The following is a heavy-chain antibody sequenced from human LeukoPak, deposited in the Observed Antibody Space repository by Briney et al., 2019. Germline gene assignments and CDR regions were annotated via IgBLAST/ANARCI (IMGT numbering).Heavy chain of an antibody. J-gene: IGHJ2*01. CDR3: ARDPRWYFDL. Sequence: PGGSLRLSCAASGLTFSSHWMHWVRQAPGKGLVWVSRITNDGSSTTYADSVKGRFTISRDNAKNMLYLQVNSLRAEDTAVYYCARDPRWYFDLWGRGTLVTVSS. CDR2: ITNDGSST. CDR1: GLTFSSHW. V-gene: IGHV3-74*01.